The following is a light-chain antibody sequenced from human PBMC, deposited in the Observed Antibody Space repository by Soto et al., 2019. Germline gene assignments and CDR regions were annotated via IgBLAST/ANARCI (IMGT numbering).Light chain of an antibody. CDR1: QSVSRSY. J-gene: IGKJ1*01. CDR2: GAS. V-gene: IGKV3-20*01. CDR3: HQYGDSHQT. Sequence: LVIPPSTVHRSLSPGDRAPLSCRASQSVSRSYLAWYQQKPGQAPRLLIYGASSRATGIPDRFSGSGSGTDFTLTIRSLEPEDFAVYYCHQYGDSHQTVGQGTQVDIK.